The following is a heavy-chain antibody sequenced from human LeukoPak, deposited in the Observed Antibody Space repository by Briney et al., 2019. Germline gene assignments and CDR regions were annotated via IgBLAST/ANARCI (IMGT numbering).Heavy chain of an antibody. Sequence: GGSLRLSCAASGFTFSSYWMSWVRQPPGKGLEWVSAISGSGGSTYYADSVKGRFTISRDNSKNTLYLQMNSLRAEDTAVYYCAKGVRGLATGLFDYWGQGTLVTVSS. CDR2: ISGSGGST. J-gene: IGHJ4*02. V-gene: IGHV3-23*01. CDR1: GFTFSSYW. CDR3: AKGVRGLATGLFDY. D-gene: IGHD5-24*01.